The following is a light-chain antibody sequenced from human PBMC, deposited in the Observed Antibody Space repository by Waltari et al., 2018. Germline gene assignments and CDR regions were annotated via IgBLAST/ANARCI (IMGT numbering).Light chain of an antibody. V-gene: IGLV2-23*02. CDR2: DIT. CDR3: CSFAGYGIYV. J-gene: IGLJ1*01. Sequence: WYQRHPGRAPRLLIYDITQRPSGISDRFSGSKSGKTASMTISGLQAEDEADYYCCSFAGYGIYVFGSGTHVTVL.